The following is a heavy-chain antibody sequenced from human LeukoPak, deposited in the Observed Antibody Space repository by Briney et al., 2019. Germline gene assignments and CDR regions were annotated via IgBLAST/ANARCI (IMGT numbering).Heavy chain of an antibody. CDR3: GRGGTGNWYEP. V-gene: IGHV4-38-2*01. D-gene: IGHD1-1*01. J-gene: IGHJ5*02. CDR2: IYHSGST. Sequence: SETLSLTCAASGYSISSGYYWGWIRQPPGKGLEWIGSIYHSGSTYYNPSLKSRVTISVDTSKNQFSLKLSSVTAADTAVYYCGRGGTGNWYEPWGQGTLVTVSS. CDR1: GYSISSGYY.